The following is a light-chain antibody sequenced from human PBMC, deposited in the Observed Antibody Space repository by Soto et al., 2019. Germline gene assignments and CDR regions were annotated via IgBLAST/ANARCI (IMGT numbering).Light chain of an antibody. CDR2: DAS. J-gene: IGKJ1*01. CDR3: QQRYNWPLT. V-gene: IGKV3-11*01. CDR1: QSVSNF. Sequence: ESVLTQSPATLSLSPGERATLSCRASQSVSNFLAWYQQKPGQAPRLLIFDASNRATGIPARFSGSGYGTDFTLTISSLEPEDFAVYYCQQRYNWPLTFGQGTKVEIK.